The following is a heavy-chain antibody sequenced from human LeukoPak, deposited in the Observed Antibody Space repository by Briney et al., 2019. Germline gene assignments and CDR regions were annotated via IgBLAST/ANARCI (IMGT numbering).Heavy chain of an antibody. V-gene: IGHV3-30-3*01. CDR1: GFTFSSYA. J-gene: IGHJ4*02. D-gene: IGHD3-16*02. Sequence: PGRSLRLSCAASGFTFSSYAMHWVRQAPGKGLEWVAVISYDGSNKYYADSVKGRFTISRDNSKNTLYLQMNSLRAEDTAVYYCAKDGDDYVWGSYRPSFDYWGQGTLVTVSS. CDR2: ISYDGSNK. CDR3: AKDGDDYVWGSYRPSFDY.